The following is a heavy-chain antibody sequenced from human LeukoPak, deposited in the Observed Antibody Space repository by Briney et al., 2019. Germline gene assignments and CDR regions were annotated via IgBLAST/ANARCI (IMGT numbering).Heavy chain of an antibody. Sequence: ASVRVSCKTSGYTFTGYYIYWVRQAPGQGLEWMGWINPNSGDTNHAQKFQGRVTMTSDTSINTAYIEVPRLPSDDTPVYYCARTLANRLDPWGQGTLVTVSS. CDR1: GYTFTGYY. CDR2: INPNSGDT. CDR3: ARTLANRLDP. J-gene: IGHJ5*02. D-gene: IGHD2/OR15-2a*01. V-gene: IGHV1-2*02.